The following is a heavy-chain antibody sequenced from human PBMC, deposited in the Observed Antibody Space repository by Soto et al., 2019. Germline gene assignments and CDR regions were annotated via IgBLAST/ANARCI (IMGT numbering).Heavy chain of an antibody. CDR2: IYPGDSDT. D-gene: IGHD2-8*01. CDR3: ARNPTKGVDYYYGMDV. CDR1: GYRFTRYW. V-gene: IGHV5-51*01. Sequence: GESLKISGTVSGYRFTRYWIGWVRQMPGKGLEWMGIIYPGDSDTRYSPSFQGQVTISADKSISTAYLQWSSLKASDTAMYYCARNPTKGVDYYYGMDVWGQGTTVTVSS. J-gene: IGHJ6*02.